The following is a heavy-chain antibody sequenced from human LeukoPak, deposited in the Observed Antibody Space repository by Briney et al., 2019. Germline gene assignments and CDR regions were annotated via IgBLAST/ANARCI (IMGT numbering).Heavy chain of an antibody. V-gene: IGHV3-30-3*01. D-gene: IGHD6-19*01. CDR2: ISYDGSGQ. Sequence: GGSLRLSCAASGFTFSSYAMHWVRQAPGKGLEWVSLISYDGSGQYYTESVKGRFTISRDNSKNTLYLQVNSLRVEDTAVYYCARANRTVQTSGWYKDYWGQGTLVTVSS. CDR1: GFTFSSYA. CDR3: ARANRTVQTSGWYKDY. J-gene: IGHJ4*02.